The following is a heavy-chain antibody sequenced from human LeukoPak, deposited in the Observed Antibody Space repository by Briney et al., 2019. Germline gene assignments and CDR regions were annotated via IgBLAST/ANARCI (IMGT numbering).Heavy chain of an antibody. CDR3: ARDSYYGDYGKRVYFDY. CDR2: ISYDGSNK. J-gene: IGHJ4*02. V-gene: IGHV3-30*04. Sequence: GGSLRLSCAASGFTFSSYAMHWVRQAPGKGLEWVAVISYDGSNKYYADSVKGRFTISRDNSKNTLYLQMNSLRAEDTAVYYCARDSYYGDYGKRVYFDYWGQGTLVTVSS. CDR1: GFTFSSYA. D-gene: IGHD4-17*01.